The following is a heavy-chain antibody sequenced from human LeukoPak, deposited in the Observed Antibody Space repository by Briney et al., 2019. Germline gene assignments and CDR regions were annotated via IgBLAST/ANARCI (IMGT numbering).Heavy chain of an antibody. CDR2: ISSSSSYI. CDR1: GFTFSSYS. V-gene: IGHV3-21*01. CDR3: VRDYENLTGSKTRFHY. J-gene: IGHJ4*02. Sequence: PGGSLRLSCAASGFTFSSYSMNWVRQAPGKGLEWVSCISSSSSYIYYANSVKGRFTISRDNAKNSLYLQMNSLRAEDTAVYYCVRDYENLTGSKTRFHYWGQGTLVTVSS. D-gene: IGHD3-9*01.